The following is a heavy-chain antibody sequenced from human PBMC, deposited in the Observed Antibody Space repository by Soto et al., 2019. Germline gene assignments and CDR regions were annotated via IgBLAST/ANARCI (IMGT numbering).Heavy chain of an antibody. CDR3: ARLLGGCGGSKCSYYFDH. J-gene: IGHJ4*02. CDR1: GFMFSSFG. Sequence: PGGSLRLSCVAPGFMFSSFGMNWVRQAPGKGLKWVAVIWYDGSKKYYADSVQGRFTIFRDNSQNVVYLQMNNLRAEDTAVYFCARLLGGCGGSKCSYYFDHWGQGTLVTVSS. V-gene: IGHV3-33*01. D-gene: IGHD2-15*01. CDR2: IWYDGSKK.